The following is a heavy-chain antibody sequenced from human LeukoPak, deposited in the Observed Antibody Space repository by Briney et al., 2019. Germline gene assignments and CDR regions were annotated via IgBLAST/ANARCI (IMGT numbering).Heavy chain of an antibody. CDR3: GGNVDTAMANWFDP. D-gene: IGHD5-18*01. J-gene: IGHJ5*02. V-gene: IGHV4-34*01. Sequence: KPSETLSPTCAVYGGSFSGYYWSWIRQPPGKGLEWIGEINHSGSTNYNPSLKSRVTISVDTSKNQFSLKLSPVTAADTAVYYCGGNVDTAMANWFDPWGQGTLVTVSS. CDR1: GGSFSGYY. CDR2: INHSGST.